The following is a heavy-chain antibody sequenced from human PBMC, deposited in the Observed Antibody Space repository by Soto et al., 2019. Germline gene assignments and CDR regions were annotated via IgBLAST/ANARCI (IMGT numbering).Heavy chain of an antibody. D-gene: IGHD6-19*01. CDR2: IYYSGGT. Sequence: QVQLQESGPGLVRPSGTLSLTCAVSGDSINSNYCWTWVRQPPGKGLEWIAEIYYSGGTSYNPSLKXXVXIXXAKSTNQFSLNLTSVTAADTAMYYCARDTGWGLGYWGQGTLVTVSS. J-gene: IGHJ4*02. V-gene: IGHV4-4*02. CDR3: ARDTGWGLGY. CDR1: GDSINSNYC.